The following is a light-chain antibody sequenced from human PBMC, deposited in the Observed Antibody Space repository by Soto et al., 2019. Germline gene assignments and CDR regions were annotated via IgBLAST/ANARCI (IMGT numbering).Light chain of an antibody. CDR1: SSDVGGYNF. Sequence: QSVLTQPPSASGSPGQSVTISCTGTSSDVGGYNFVSWYQQHPVKAPKLMICEVSKRPSGVPDRFSGSKSGNTASLTVSGLQAEDEADYYCSSYAGNNIYVFGTGTKVTVL. CDR2: EVS. J-gene: IGLJ1*01. V-gene: IGLV2-8*01. CDR3: SSYAGNNIYV.